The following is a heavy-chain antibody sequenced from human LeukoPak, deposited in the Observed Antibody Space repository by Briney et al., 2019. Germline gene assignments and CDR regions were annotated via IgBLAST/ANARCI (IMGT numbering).Heavy chain of an antibody. Sequence: PGGSLRLSCAASGFTFSNYDMHWVRQAPGKGLELVAFIRYDENDKYYADAVEGRFTISRDNSKNTLFLQMNSLTTDDTAVYYCAEGSYYAYWGQGTLVTVSS. D-gene: IGHD1-26*01. CDR2: IRYDENDK. V-gene: IGHV3-30*02. CDR3: AEGSYYAY. J-gene: IGHJ4*02. CDR1: GFTFSNYD.